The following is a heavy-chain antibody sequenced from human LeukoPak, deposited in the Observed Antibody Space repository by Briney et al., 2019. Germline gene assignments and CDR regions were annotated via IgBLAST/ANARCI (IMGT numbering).Heavy chain of an antibody. J-gene: IGHJ4*02. CDR3: ARDNNMYYYDSSGRQRDDY. CDR2: IIPIRGIA. D-gene: IGHD3-22*01. Sequence: SVKVSCKASGGTFSSYAISWVRQAPGQELEWMGRIIPIRGIANYAQKFQGRVTITADKSTSTAYMELSSLRSEDTAVYYCARDNNMYYYDSSGRQRDDYWGQGTLVTVSS. CDR1: GGTFSSYA. V-gene: IGHV1-69*04.